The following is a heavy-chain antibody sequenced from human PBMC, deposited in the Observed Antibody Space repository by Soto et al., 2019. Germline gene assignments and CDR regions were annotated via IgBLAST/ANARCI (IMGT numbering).Heavy chain of an antibody. Sequence: GGSLRLSCAASGFTFSSDWMHWVRQAPGKGLVWVSLIYSGGRTYYADSVKGRFTISRDNSKNTLYLQMNSLRAEDTAVYYCAKDRKQQLVRGNWFDPWGQGTLVTVSS. V-gene: IGHV3-53*01. CDR1: GFTFSSDW. CDR3: AKDRKQQLVRGNWFDP. D-gene: IGHD6-13*01. CDR2: IYSGGRT. J-gene: IGHJ5*02.